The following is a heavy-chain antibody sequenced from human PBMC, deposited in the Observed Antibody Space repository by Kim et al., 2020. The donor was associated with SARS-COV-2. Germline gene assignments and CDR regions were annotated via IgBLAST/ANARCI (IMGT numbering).Heavy chain of an antibody. Sequence: GGSLRLSCAASGFTFSSYDMHWVRQATGKGLEWVSAIGTAGDTDYPGSVKGRFTISRENAKNSLYLQMNSLRAGDTAVYYCARALRSGGAFDIWGQGTMVTVSS. J-gene: IGHJ3*02. CDR3: ARALRSGGAFDI. CDR2: IGTAGDT. CDR1: GFTFSSYD. D-gene: IGHD1-26*01. V-gene: IGHV3-13*01.